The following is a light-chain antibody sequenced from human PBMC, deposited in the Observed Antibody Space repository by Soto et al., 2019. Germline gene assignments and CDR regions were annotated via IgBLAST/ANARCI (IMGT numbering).Light chain of an antibody. CDR3: QQYGSSLTWT. V-gene: IGKV3-20*01. CDR1: QRISSSY. CDR2: GAS. J-gene: IGKJ1*01. Sequence: DNVLTQSPGSLSLSPGERATLSCRAGQRISSSYLAWYQQKPGQAPRLLIYGASSRATGIPDRFSGSGSGTDFTFTISRLEPEDFAVYYCQQYGSSLTWTFGQGTKVDIK.